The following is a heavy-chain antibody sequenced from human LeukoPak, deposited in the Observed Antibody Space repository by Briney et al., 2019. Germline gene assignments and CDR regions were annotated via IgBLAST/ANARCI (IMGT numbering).Heavy chain of an antibody. D-gene: IGHD3-10*01. CDR2: INPNSGGT. CDR1: GYTFSSYG. J-gene: IGHJ4*02. Sequence: WASVKVSCKASGYTFSSYGISWVRQAPGQGLEWMGWINPNSGGTNYAQKFQGRVTMTRDTSISTAYMELSRLRSDDTAVYYCARDDGSGSSSDWGQGTLVTVSS. CDR3: ARDDGSGSSSD. V-gene: IGHV1-2*02.